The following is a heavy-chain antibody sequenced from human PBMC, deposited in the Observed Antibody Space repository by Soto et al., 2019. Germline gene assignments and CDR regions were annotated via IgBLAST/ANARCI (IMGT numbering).Heavy chain of an antibody. D-gene: IGHD7-27*01. J-gene: IGHJ4*02. V-gene: IGHV1-3*01. CDR3: ARDTGDGTFDF. Sequence: ASVKVSCKASGYTFSSYAMHWVRQAPAQRLEWMGWINAGYGNTKSSQKFQVRVTIFRDTSASTAYMELTSLRSEDTAVYYCARDTGDGTFDFWGQGTLVTVTS. CDR1: GYTFSSYA. CDR2: INAGYGNT.